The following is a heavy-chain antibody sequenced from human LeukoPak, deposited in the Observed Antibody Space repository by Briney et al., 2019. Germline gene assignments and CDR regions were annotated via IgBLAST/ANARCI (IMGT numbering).Heavy chain of an antibody. CDR1: GFTFSSYA. J-gene: IGHJ6*02. CDR2: ISGSGGST. CDR3: AKVDKRITIFGVVAPRNYYGMDV. V-gene: IGHV3-23*01. D-gene: IGHD3-3*01. Sequence: PGGSLRLSCAASGFTFSSYAMSWVRQAPGKGLEWVSAISGSGGSTYYADSVKGRFTISRDNSKNTLYLQMNSLRAEDTAVYYCAKVDKRITIFGVVAPRNYYGMDVWGQGTTVTVSS.